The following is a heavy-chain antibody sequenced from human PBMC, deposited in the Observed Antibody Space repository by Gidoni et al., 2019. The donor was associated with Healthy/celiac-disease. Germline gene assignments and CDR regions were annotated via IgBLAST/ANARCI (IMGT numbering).Heavy chain of an antibody. CDR1: GFTFSSYA. D-gene: IGHD4-17*01. V-gene: IGHV3-23*01. J-gene: IGHJ6*02. CDR3: AKMDDYGGNPGREYYYYGMDV. CDR2: ISGSGGST. Sequence: EVQLLESGGGLVQPGGSLRLSCAASGFTFSSYAMSWVRQAPGKGLEWGSAISGSGGSTYYADSVKGRFTISRDNSKNTLYLQMNSLRAEDTAVYYCAKMDDYGGNPGREYYYYGMDVWGQGTTVTVSS.